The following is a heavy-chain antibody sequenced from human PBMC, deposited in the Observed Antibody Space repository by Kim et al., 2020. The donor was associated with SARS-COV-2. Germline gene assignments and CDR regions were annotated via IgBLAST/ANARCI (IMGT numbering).Heavy chain of an antibody. V-gene: IGHV5-51*01. J-gene: IGHJ3*01. CDR3: ARSYGDQAFDV. Sequence: GESLKISCKGSGYTFTTSWIAWVRQMPGKGLEYMGIIYPGDSGTRYNQSFQGQVTISADKSISTVFLHWGSLKASDTAMYYCARSYGDQAFDVWGQGTMITVSS. D-gene: IGHD4-17*01. CDR2: IYPGDSGT. CDR1: GYTFTTSW.